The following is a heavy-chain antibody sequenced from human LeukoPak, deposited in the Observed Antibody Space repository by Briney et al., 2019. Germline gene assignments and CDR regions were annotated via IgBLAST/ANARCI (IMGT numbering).Heavy chain of an antibody. J-gene: IGHJ4*02. CDR1: GYTFTGYY. CDR3: ARGQRPLLWFGELFNHFDY. CDR2: MNPNSGNT. D-gene: IGHD3-10*01. Sequence: ASVKVSCKASGYTFTGYYMHWVRQATGQGLEWMGWMNPNSGNTGYAQKFQGRITMTRNTSISTAYMELSSLRSEDTAVYYCARGQRPLLWFGELFNHFDYWGQGTLVTVSS. V-gene: IGHV1-8*02.